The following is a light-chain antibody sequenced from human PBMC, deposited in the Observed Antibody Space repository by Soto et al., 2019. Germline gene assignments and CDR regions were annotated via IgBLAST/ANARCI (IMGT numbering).Light chain of an antibody. CDR3: QQFGSSPIT. CDR2: GVS. CDR1: QSVSSTY. J-gene: IGKJ5*01. V-gene: IGKV3-20*01. Sequence: EVVLTQSPGTLSLSPGERATLSCRASQSVSSTYLAWYQQKPGQAPRLLIYGVSNRATGIPDRVSGSGSGTDFTLTISRLEAEDFAVYYCQQFGSSPITFGQGTRLEIK.